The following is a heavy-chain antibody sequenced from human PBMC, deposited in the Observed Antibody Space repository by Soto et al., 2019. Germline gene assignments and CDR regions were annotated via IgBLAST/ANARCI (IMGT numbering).Heavy chain of an antibody. Sequence: EVQLVESGGGLIQPGGSLRLSCAASGFIFNTYSMNWVRQAPGKGLEWVSSISGSSQTIFYADSVRGRFTISRDNANNSTYLQMVSLRDEDTAVYYCARTLSWRRGPFDSWGQGTLVTVSS. CDR1: GFIFNTYS. V-gene: IGHV3-48*02. D-gene: IGHD2-15*01. CDR2: ISGSSQTI. J-gene: IGHJ4*02. CDR3: ARTLSWRRGPFDS.